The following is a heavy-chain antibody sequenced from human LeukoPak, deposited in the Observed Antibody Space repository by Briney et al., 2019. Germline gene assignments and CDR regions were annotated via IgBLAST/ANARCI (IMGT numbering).Heavy chain of an antibody. V-gene: IGHV4-34*01. CDR3: ARTPPVRSNPYGSGSNRHLNWFDP. CDR1: GGSLSDYN. D-gene: IGHD3-10*01. Sequence: SETLSLTCAVYGGSLSDYNWSWIRQPPGKGLEWIGEINHSGSTNYNPSLKSRVTISVDTSKNQFSLKLSSVTAADTAVYYCARTPPVRSNPYGSGSNRHLNWFDPWGQGTLVTVSS. J-gene: IGHJ5*02. CDR2: INHSGST.